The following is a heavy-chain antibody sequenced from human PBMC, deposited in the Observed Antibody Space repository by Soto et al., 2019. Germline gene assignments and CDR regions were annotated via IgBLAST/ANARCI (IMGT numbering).Heavy chain of an antibody. CDR1: GFTVSSNY. Sequence: GGSLRLSCAASGFTVSSNYMSWVRQAPGKGLEWVSVIYSGGSTYYADSVKGRFTISRDNSKNTLYLQMNSLRAEDTAVYYCARAANTYDIGAFDIWGQGTMVTVSS. CDR3: ARAANTYDIGAFDI. J-gene: IGHJ3*02. V-gene: IGHV3-53*01. CDR2: IYSGGST. D-gene: IGHD3-9*01.